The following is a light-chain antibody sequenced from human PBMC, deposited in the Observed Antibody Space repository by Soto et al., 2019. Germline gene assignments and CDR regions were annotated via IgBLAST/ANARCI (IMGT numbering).Light chain of an antibody. CDR1: QSVGSSF. CDR2: SAS. Sequence: VLTQSPGTLSLSPGERATLSCRASQSVGSSFLAWYQQKPGQAPRLLIQSASRRASGIPDRFSGSGSGTDFTLTISRLEPEDFAVYYCQQYGSSGTFGQGTKVEIK. J-gene: IGKJ1*01. CDR3: QQYGSSGT. V-gene: IGKV3-20*01.